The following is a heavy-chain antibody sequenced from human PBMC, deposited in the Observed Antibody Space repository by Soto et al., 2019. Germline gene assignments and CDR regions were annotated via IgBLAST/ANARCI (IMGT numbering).Heavy chain of an antibody. Sequence: SETLSLTCTVSGASISRYYWSWIRQSPGKGLARIGYLYNTGSTIYNPSLKSRVTISVVTSKNQFSLKMNSVTAADTTLYYCASDLWGYCGVDCYELCVWGLGTTVAVSS. V-gene: IGHV4-59*01. CDR2: LYNTGST. J-gene: IGHJ6*02. CDR1: GASISRYY. D-gene: IGHD2-21*02. CDR3: ASDLWGYCGVDCYELCV.